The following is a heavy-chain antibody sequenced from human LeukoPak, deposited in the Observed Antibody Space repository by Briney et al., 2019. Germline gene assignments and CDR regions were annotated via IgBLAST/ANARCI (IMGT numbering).Heavy chain of an antibody. J-gene: IGHJ6*02. D-gene: IGHD3-3*01. CDR2: IYYSGST. CDR1: GGSVSSGSYY. V-gene: IGHV4-61*01. Sequence: KPSETLSLTCTVSGGSVSSGSYYWSWIRQPPGKGLEWIGYIYYSGSTNYNPSLKSRVTISVDTSKNQFSLKLSSVTAADTAVYYCAREVRFFHSYYYGMDVWGQGTTVTVSS. CDR3: AREVRFFHSYYYGMDV.